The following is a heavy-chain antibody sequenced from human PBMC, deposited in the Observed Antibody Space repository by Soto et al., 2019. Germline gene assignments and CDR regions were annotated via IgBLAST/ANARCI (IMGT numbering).Heavy chain of an antibody. CDR3: ARYKSNYYYGMDV. V-gene: IGHV4-61*08. CDR1: GGSISSGDYY. CDR2: IYYSGIT. D-gene: IGHD1-20*01. J-gene: IGHJ6*02. Sequence: SEXLSLTCTVSGGSISSGDYYWSWIRQPPGKGLEWIGYIYYSGITNYNPSLKSRVTISVDTSKNQFSLKLSSVTAADTAVYYCARYKSNYYYGMDVWGQGTTVTVS.